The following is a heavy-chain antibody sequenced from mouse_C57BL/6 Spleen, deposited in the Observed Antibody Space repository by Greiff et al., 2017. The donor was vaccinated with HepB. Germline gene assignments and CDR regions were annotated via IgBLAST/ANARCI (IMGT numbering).Heavy chain of an antibody. Sequence: EVKLVESGPGLVKPSQSLSLTCSVTGYSITSGYYWNWIRQFPGNKLEWMGYISYDGSNNYNPSLKNRISITRDTSKNQFFLKLNSVTTEDTATYYCARDPGVYDYPFDYWGQGTTLTVSS. J-gene: IGHJ2*01. D-gene: IGHD2-4*01. CDR1: GYSITSGYY. CDR3: ARDPGVYDYPFDY. V-gene: IGHV3-6*01. CDR2: ISYDGSN.